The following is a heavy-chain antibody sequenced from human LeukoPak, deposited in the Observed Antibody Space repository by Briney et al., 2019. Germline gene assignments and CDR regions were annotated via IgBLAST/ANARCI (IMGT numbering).Heavy chain of an antibody. CDR1: GFTFSTYA. D-gene: IGHD3-22*01. CDR2: ISGSGGST. CDR3: AKVSLASSGYYRPYYFDY. J-gene: IGHJ4*02. Sequence: GGSLRLSCAASGFTFSTYAMSWVRQAPGKGLEWVSVISGSGGSTYYADSVKGRFTISGDNSKNTLYLQMNSLSAEDTAVYYCAKVSLASSGYYRPYYFDYWGQGTLVTVSS. V-gene: IGHV3-23*01.